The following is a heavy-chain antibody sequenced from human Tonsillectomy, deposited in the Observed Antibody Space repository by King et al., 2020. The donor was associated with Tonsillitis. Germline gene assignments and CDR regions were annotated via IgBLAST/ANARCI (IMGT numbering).Heavy chain of an antibody. J-gene: IGHJ2*01. CDR1: GFTFSSYA. D-gene: IGHD6-19*01. Sequence: VQLVESGGGVVQPGRSLRLSCAASGFTFSSYAMHWVRQAPGKGLEWVAVISYDGSNKYYADSVKGRFTISRDNSKNTLYLQMNSLRAEDMAVYYCARGSSGWEYWYFDLWGRGILVTVSS. CDR2: ISYDGSNK. CDR3: ARGSSGWEYWYFDL. V-gene: IGHV3-30-3*01.